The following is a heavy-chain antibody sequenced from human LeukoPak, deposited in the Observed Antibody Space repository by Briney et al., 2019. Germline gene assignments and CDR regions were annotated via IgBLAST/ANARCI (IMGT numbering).Heavy chain of an antibody. CDR3: ARLTSGYYLVYFDY. V-gene: IGHV4-59*01. CDR1: GGSISSYY. D-gene: IGHD3-22*01. J-gene: IGHJ4*02. CDR2: IYYSGST. Sequence: SETLSLTCTVSGGSISSYYWSWIRQPPGKGLEWIGYIYYSGSTNYNPSLKSRVTISVDTSNNQFSLKLSSVTAADTAVYYCARLTSGYYLVYFDYWGQGTLVTVSS.